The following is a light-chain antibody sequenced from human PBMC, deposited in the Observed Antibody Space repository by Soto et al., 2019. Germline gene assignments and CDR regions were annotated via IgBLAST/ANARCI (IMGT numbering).Light chain of an antibody. CDR3: HQSYSNIQDLT. J-gene: IGKJ4*01. Sequence: DIQMTQSPSSLSASVGDRVTITCRASQSISSHLNWYQQKPGKAPKLLIYASSNLQSGVPSRFSGSGSETDFTLTISSLQPEDFATYYCHQSYSNIQDLTFGGGTKVEI. CDR2: ASS. CDR1: QSISSH. V-gene: IGKV1-39*01.